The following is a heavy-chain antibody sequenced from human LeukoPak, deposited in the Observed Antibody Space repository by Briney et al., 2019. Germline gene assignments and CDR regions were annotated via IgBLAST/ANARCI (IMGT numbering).Heavy chain of an antibody. CDR3: ARGDGSGSYYSVSFDY. D-gene: IGHD3-10*01. V-gene: IGHV4-59*01. CDR2: IYYTGST. J-gene: IGHJ4*02. CDR1: GGSITSYY. Sequence: SETLSLTCTVSGGSITSYYWSWIRQPPGKGLEWIGYIYYTGSTNYNPSLKSRVTISVDASKNHFSLKLSSVTAADTAVYYCARGDGSGSYYSVSFDYWGQGTLVTVSS.